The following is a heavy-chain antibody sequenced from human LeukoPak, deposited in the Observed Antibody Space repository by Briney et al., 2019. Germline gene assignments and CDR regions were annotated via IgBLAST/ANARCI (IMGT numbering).Heavy chain of an antibody. CDR1: GFTVSSNY. CDR3: LRGDRRDY. CDR2: IYSGGDT. V-gene: IGHV3-53*01. J-gene: IGHJ4*02. Sequence: GGSLRLSCAASGFTVSSNYMNWVRQAPGKGLEWVSVIYSGGDTYYADSVKGRFTISRDNSKNTLHLQMKSLRVEDTAVYYCLRGDRRDYWGQGTLVTVSS.